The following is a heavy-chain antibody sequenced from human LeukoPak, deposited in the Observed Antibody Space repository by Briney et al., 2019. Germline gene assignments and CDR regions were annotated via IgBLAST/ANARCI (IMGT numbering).Heavy chain of an antibody. CDR2: IYYSGST. J-gene: IGHJ4*02. V-gene: IGHV4-31*03. Sequence: SQTLSLTCTVSGGSVSSGGYYWSWIRQHPGKGLEWIGYIYYSGSTYYNPSLKSRVTISVDTSKNQFSLKLSSVTAADTAVYYCARRLATTGRYYFDYWGQGALVTVSS. CDR1: GGSVSSGGYY. D-gene: IGHD1-1*01. CDR3: ARRLATTGRYYFDY.